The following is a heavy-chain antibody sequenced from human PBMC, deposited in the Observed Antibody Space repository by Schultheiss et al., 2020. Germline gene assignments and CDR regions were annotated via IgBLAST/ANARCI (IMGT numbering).Heavy chain of an antibody. CDR2: IYYSGST. D-gene: IGHD6-19*01. CDR3: AREGTGYSSGWRSN. V-gene: IGHV4-39*07. CDR1: GGSISISPHY. J-gene: IGHJ4*02. Sequence: SQTLSLTCTVSGGSISISPHYWGWIRQPPGKGLEWIGSIYYSGSTNYNPSLKSRVTMSVDTSKNQFSLKLSSVTAADTAVYYCAREGTGYSSGWRSNWGQGTLVTVSS.